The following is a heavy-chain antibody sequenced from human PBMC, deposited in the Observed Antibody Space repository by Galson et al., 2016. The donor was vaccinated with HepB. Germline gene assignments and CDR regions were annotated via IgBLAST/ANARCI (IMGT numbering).Heavy chain of an antibody. D-gene: IGHD5-24*01. CDR1: GFTFDDHA. CDR3: AKDSGWLQYYLDY. J-gene: IGHJ4*02. Sequence: SPRLSCAASGFTFDDHAMHWVRQAPGKGLEWIAVITWDGGSTYYADSVKGRFTISRDNSKNTLYLQMNSLGAEDTAVYYCAKDSGWLQYYLDYWGQGTLVTVSS. CDR2: ITWDGGST. V-gene: IGHV3-43D*04.